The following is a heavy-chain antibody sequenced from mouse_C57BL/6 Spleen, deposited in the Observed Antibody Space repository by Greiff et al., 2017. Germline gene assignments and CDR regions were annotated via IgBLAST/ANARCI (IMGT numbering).Heavy chain of an antibody. Sequence: VQLQQPGAELVKPGASVKLSCKASGYTFTSYWMHWVKQRPGQGLEWIGMIHPNSGSTNYNEKFKSKATLTVDKSSSTAYMQLSSLTSEDSAVYYCARSGITTVSDYWGQGTTRTVSS. D-gene: IGHD1-1*01. CDR2: IHPNSGST. CDR1: GYTFTSYW. J-gene: IGHJ2*01. V-gene: IGHV1-64*01. CDR3: ARSGITTVSDY.